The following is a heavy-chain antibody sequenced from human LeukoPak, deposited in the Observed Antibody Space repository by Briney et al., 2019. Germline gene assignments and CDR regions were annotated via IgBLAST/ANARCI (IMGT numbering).Heavy chain of an antibody. Sequence: PGGSLRLSCAASGFTFSSYSMNWDRQAPGKGLEWVSSISSSSSYIYYADSVKGRFTISRDNSKNTLYLQMNSLRAEDTAVYYCARDTNFERDYYYMDVWGKGTTVTVSS. CDR3: ARDTNFERDYYYMDV. CDR2: ISSSSSYI. J-gene: IGHJ6*03. CDR1: GFTFSSYS. V-gene: IGHV3-21*01.